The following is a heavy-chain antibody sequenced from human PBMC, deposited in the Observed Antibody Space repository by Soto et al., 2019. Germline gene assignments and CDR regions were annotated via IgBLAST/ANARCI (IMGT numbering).Heavy chain of an antibody. D-gene: IGHD3-10*01. CDR2: IYTSGST. J-gene: IGHJ5*02. CDR1: GGSISSYY. V-gene: IGHV4-4*07. CDR3: ARESYYYGSGSPKNRLDP. Sequence: KASETLSLTGTVSGGSISSYYWSWIRQPAGKGLEWIGRIYTSGSTNYNPSLKSRVTMSVDTSKNQFSLKLSSVTAADTAVYYCARESYYYGSGSPKNRLDPWGQGTLVTVSS.